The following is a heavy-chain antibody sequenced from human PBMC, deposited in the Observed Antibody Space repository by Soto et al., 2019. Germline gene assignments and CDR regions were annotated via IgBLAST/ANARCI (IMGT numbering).Heavy chain of an antibody. CDR2: ISYDGTNK. CDR1: GLSFSISP. J-gene: IGHJ4*02. Sequence: QVQLVESGGGVVQPGRSLRLSCAASGLSFSISPMHWVRQAPGKGPEWVALISYDGTNKFYADSVKGRFTIPRDNSKSTPYLQVDSLRPEDAAVYYCARDPKTSGGQHWAFNYFDSWGQGTLVTVSS. D-gene: IGHD7-27*01. V-gene: IGHV3-30-3*01. CDR3: ARDPKTSGGQHWAFNYFDS.